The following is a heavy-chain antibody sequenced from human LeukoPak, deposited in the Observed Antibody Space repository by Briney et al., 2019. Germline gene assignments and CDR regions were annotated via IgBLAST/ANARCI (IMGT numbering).Heavy chain of an antibody. J-gene: IGHJ3*02. CDR2: IYPGDSDT. V-gene: IGHV5-51*01. Sequence: GESLKISCKGSGYSFTSYWIGWVRQMPGKGLEWMGIIYPGDSDTRYSPSFQGQATISADKSISTAYLQWSSLKASDTAMYYCAKTLPQYYYGSGSYDAFDIWGQGTMVTVSS. D-gene: IGHD3-10*01. CDR3: AKTLPQYYYGSGSYDAFDI. CDR1: GYSFTSYW.